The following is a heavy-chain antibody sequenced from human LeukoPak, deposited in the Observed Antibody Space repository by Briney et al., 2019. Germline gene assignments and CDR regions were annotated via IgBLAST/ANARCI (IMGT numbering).Heavy chain of an antibody. D-gene: IGHD5-12*01. CDR1: GGSISSSSYY. J-gene: IGHJ3*02. Sequence: SSETLSLTCTVSGGSISSSSYYWGWIRQPPGKGLEWIGSIYYSGSTYYNPSLKSRVTISVDTSKNQFSLKLSSVTAADTAVYYCARREWLRSTDDAFDIWGQGTMVTVSS. CDR3: ARREWLRSTDDAFDI. CDR2: IYYSGST. V-gene: IGHV4-39*01.